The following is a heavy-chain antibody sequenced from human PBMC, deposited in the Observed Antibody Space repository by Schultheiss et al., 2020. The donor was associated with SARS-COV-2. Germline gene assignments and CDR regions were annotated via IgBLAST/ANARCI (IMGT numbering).Heavy chain of an antibody. CDR3: ARYTAMAINWFDP. CDR2: IYTSGST. V-gene: IGHV4-59*10. J-gene: IGHJ5*02. Sequence: SETLSLTCAVYGGSFSGYYWSWIRQPAGKGLEWIGRIYTSGSTNYNPSLKRRVTMSIDTSKNQFSLKMSSVTAADTAVYYCARYTAMAINWFDPWGQGTLVTVSS. CDR1: GGSFSGYY. D-gene: IGHD5-18*01.